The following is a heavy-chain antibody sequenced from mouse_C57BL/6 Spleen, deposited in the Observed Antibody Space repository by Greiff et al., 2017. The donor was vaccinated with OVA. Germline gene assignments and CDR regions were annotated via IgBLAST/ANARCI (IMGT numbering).Heavy chain of an antibody. CDR1: GYAFSSYW. Sequence: VQLQQSGAELVKPGASVKISCKASGYAFSSYWMNWVKQRPGKGLEWIGQIYPGDGDTNYNGKFKGKATLTADKSSSTAYMQLSSLTSEDSAVYCCALDSSGPYAMDYWGQGTSVTVSS. D-gene: IGHD3-2*02. J-gene: IGHJ4*01. CDR3: ALDSSGPYAMDY. V-gene: IGHV1-80*01. CDR2: IYPGDGDT.